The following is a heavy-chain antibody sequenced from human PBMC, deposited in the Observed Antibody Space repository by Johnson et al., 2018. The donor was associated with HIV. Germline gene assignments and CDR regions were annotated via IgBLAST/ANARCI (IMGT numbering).Heavy chain of an antibody. Sequence: QVQLVESGGGVVQPWGSLRLSCAASGFTFSSYGMHWVRQAPGKGLEWVAFIRYDGSNKYYADSVKGRFTISRDNSKNTLYLQMNSLRAEDTAIYYCAKDPLVVPAATLDAFDIWGQGTMVTVSS. J-gene: IGHJ3*02. CDR2: IRYDGSNK. CDR1: GFTFSSYG. CDR3: AKDPLVVPAATLDAFDI. V-gene: IGHV3-30*02. D-gene: IGHD2-2*01.